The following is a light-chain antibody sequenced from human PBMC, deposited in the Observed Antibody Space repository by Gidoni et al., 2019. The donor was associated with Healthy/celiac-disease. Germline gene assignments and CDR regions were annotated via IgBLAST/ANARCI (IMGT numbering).Light chain of an antibody. CDR2: DAS. V-gene: IGKV3-11*01. Sequence: EIVLTQSPATLSLSPRERATLSCRASQSVSSYVAWYQQKPRQAPRLLIYDASNRATGIPARFSGSGSGTDFTLTISSLEPEDFAVYYCQQRSNWPLTFGQGTRLEIK. CDR3: QQRSNWPLT. CDR1: QSVSSY. J-gene: IGKJ5*01.